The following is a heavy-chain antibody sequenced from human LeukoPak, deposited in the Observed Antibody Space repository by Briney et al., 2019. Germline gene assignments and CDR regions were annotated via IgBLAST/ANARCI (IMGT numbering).Heavy chain of an antibody. Sequence: GASVKVSCKASGYTFTTYYIHWVRQALGQGLEWMGIINPSGGSTVHAQKFQGRVTMTRDTSTSTVYLELSSLRSEDTAVYYCARSPPITMVRGAIITSSYGMDVWGQGTTVTVSS. V-gene: IGHV1-46*01. CDR2: INPSGGST. D-gene: IGHD3-10*01. J-gene: IGHJ6*02. CDR1: GYTFTTYY. CDR3: ARSPPITMVRGAIITSSYGMDV.